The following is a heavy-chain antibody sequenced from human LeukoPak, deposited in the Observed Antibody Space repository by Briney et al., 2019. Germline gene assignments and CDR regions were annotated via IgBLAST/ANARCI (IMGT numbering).Heavy chain of an antibody. Sequence: GGSLRLSCAASGFTFSSYGMSWVRQAPAKGLEWVSSISGGGGNTYSADSVKGRFTISRDNSKNTLYLQLNNLRAEDTAVYYCAKDRSSSSYYGMDVWGQGTTVTVSS. CDR2: ISGGGGNT. CDR3: AKDRSSSSYYGMDV. V-gene: IGHV3-23*01. CDR1: GFTFSSYG. J-gene: IGHJ6*02. D-gene: IGHD6-6*01.